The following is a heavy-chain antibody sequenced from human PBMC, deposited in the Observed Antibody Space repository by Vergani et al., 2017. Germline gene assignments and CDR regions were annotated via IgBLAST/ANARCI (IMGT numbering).Heavy chain of an antibody. CDR2: ISGSGGFT. CDR3: AKDNVPGYYDSSGYCDY. J-gene: IGHJ4*02. V-gene: IGHV3-23*04. CDR1: GFTFTNFA. Sequence: VNLVGSGGGVVQPGRSLRLSCAASGFTFTNFAMTWVRQAPGEGLEWVSGISGSGGFTYYADSVKGRFTISRDNSKNTMFLQMNNLRAEDTAVYYCAKDNVPGYYDSSGYCDYWGQGTLVTVSS. D-gene: IGHD3-22*01.